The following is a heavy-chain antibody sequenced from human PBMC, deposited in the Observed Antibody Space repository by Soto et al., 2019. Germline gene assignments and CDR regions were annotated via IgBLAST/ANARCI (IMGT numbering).Heavy chain of an antibody. D-gene: IGHD1-26*01. CDR2: ISGGGGST. CDR1: GFTFSSYA. CDR3: AKDGRQWDLPADY. Sequence: EVQLLESGGGLVQPGGSLRLSCAASGFTFSSYAMSWVRQAPGKGLEWVSAISGGGGSTYYADSVKGRFTISRDNSKNTLYLQMNSLRAEDTAVYYCAKDGRQWDLPADYWGQGALVTVSS. V-gene: IGHV3-23*01. J-gene: IGHJ4*02.